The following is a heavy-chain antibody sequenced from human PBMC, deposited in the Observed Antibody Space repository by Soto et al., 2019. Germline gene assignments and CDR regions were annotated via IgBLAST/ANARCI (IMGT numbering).Heavy chain of an antibody. CDR1: GFTFSSYG. CDR3: AKGEYYYGSGAPYYGMDV. J-gene: IGHJ6*02. Sequence: QVQLVDSGGGVVQPGRSLRLSCAASGFTFSSYGMHWVRQAPGKGLEWVAVISYDGSNKYYADSVKGRFTISRDNSKNTLYLQMNSLRAEDTAVYYCAKGEYYYGSGAPYYGMDVWGQGTTVTVSS. D-gene: IGHD3-10*01. CDR2: ISYDGSNK. V-gene: IGHV3-30*18.